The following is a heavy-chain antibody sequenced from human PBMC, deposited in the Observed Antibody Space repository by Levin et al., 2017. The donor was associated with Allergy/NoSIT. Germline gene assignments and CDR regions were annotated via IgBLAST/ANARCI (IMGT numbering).Heavy chain of an antibody. Sequence: SETLSLTCIVSGGSISSSSYYWGWIRQPPGKGLEWIGSIYYSGSTYYNPSLKSRVTQSIDTSKNQFSLKLSSVTAADTAVYYCARFRRIAAADFDCWGQGTLVTVSS. D-gene: IGHD6-13*01. V-gene: IGHV4-39*01. J-gene: IGHJ4*02. CDR2: IYYSGST. CDR3: ARFRRIAAADFDC. CDR1: GGSISSSSYY.